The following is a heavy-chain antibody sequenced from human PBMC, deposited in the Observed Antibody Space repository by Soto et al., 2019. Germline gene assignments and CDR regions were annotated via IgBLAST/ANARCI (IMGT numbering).Heavy chain of an antibody. CDR1: GFTRTARGAA. V-gene: IGHV2-5*01. CDR2: IYWNDEK. Sequence: ITLKESGPTLVKPTQTLTLTCAVSGFTRTARGAAVAWIRQPPGKALEWLAFIYWNDEKRYNATMKTRITVTRDTSTSQVVVTMTNMDPDDTATYYCAHKGSLSISHAFDFVGRGTMVIVSS. D-gene: IGHD3-3*02. J-gene: IGHJ3*01. CDR3: AHKGSLSISHAFDF.